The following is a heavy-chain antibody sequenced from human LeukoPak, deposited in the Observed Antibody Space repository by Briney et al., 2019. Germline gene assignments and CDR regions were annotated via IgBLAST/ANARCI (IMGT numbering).Heavy chain of an antibody. CDR3: ARDQWELRYGMDV. J-gene: IGHJ6*02. Sequence: SQTLSLTFAISGDSVSSNSAAWTWIRQSPSRGLEWLGRTYYRSKWYNDYAVSVKSRITINPDTSKNQFSLQLNSVTPEDTAVYYCARDQWELRYGMDVWGQGTTVTVSS. D-gene: IGHD1-26*01. V-gene: IGHV6-1*01. CDR2: TYYRSKWYN. CDR1: GDSVSSNSAA.